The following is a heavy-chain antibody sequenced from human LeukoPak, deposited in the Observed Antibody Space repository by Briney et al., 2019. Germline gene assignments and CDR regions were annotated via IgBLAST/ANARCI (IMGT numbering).Heavy chain of an antibody. CDR2: ISTSGTT. V-gene: IGHV4-4*07. J-gene: IGHJ6*03. Sequence: SETPSLTCTVSGDSISYYYWSWIRQPAGKGLEWIGRISTSGTTNYNPSLKSRVTMSVDTSKNQFSLKLSSVTAADTAVYYCARETSQKGAHYMDVWGKGTTVTISS. CDR1: GDSISYYY. CDR3: ARETSQKGAHYMDV. D-gene: IGHD3-16*01.